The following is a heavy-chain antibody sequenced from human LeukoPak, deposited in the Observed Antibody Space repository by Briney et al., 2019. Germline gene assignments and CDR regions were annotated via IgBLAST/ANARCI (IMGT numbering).Heavy chain of an antibody. V-gene: IGHV4-31*03. CDR1: GGSISGTTHY. CDR2: KYFSESA. CDR3: ASSESYFFQQ. Sequence: SETLSLTCTVSGGSISGTTHYWSWIRQRPGKGLEWIGFKYFSESAFYNPSLKSRVTISVDTSKKQSSLNLTSVTSADTAVYFCASSESYFFQQLGQGTLVSVSS. J-gene: IGHJ1*01. D-gene: IGHD1-26*01.